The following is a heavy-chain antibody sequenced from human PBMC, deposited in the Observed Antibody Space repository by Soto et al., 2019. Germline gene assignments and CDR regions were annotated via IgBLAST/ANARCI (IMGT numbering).Heavy chain of an antibody. V-gene: IGHV4-31*03. Sequence: QVQLQESGPGLVKPSQTLSLTCTVSGGSISGGGYYWSWIRQDPGKGLEWIGYIYCSGSTYYNPSLKSRVTISVDTSKNQFSLKLSSVTAADTAVYYCASHKELEPTESWGQGTLVTVSS. D-gene: IGHD1-1*01. J-gene: IGHJ5*02. CDR3: ASHKELEPTES. CDR2: IYCSGST. CDR1: GGSISGGGYY.